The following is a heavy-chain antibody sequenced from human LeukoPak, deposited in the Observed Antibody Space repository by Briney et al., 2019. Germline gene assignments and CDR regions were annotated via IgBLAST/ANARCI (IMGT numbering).Heavy chain of an antibody. CDR3: GRGHPVVPAAIPDY. D-gene: IGHD2-2*02. J-gene: IGHJ4*02. V-gene: IGHV1-2*02. CDR2: IKSNSGGT. Sequence: ASVKVSCKASGYTFTSYYMHWVRQAPGQGLEWMGWIKSNSGGTNYAQKFQGRVTMTRDTSISTAYMELSGLRSDDTAVYYCGRGHPVVPAAIPDYWGQGTLVTVSS. CDR1: GYTFTSYY.